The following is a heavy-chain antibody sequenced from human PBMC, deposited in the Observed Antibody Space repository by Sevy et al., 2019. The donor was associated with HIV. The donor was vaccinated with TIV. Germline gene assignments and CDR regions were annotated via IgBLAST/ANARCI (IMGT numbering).Heavy chain of an antibody. V-gene: IGHV3-30-3*01. CDR3: AGVGYGDNVVDY. CDR2: ISYDGSNK. CDR1: GFTFSRYA. J-gene: IGHJ4*02. D-gene: IGHD4-17*01. Sequence: GGSLRLSCAASGFTFSRYALHWVRQAPGKGLEWVAVISYDGSNKYYIDSVKGRFTISRDNSKNTLNLQMNSLRAEDTDVYCCAGVGYGDNVVDYWGQGTLVTVSS.